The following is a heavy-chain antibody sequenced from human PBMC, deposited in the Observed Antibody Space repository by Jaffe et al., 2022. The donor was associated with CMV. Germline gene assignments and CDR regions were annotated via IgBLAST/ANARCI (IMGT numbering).Heavy chain of an antibody. CDR2: IYYSGST. V-gene: IGHV4-39*01. D-gene: IGHD2-15*01. Sequence: QLQLQESGPGLVKPSETLSLTCTVSGGSISSSSYYWGWIRQPPGKGLEWIGSIYYSGSTYYNPSLKSRVTISVDTSKNQFSLKLSSVTAADTAVYYCAGGYCSGGSCYAFNAPGSYWFDPWGQGTLVTVSS. CDR3: AGGYCSGGSCYAFNAPGSYWFDP. J-gene: IGHJ5*02. CDR1: GGSISSSSYY.